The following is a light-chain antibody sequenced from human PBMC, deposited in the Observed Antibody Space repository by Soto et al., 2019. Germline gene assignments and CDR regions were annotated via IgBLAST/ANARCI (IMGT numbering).Light chain of an antibody. CDR1: SNDVGGYIY. CDR2: EVT. CDR3: TSYTTSSTVV. V-gene: IGLV2-14*01. Sequence: QSVLTQPAFVSGSPGQSITISCTGTSNDVGGYIYVSWYQQHPGKAPKLMIYEVTNRPSGVSNRFSGSKSGNTASLTISGLQAEDEADYYCTSYTTSSTVVFGGGTQLTVL. J-gene: IGLJ2*01.